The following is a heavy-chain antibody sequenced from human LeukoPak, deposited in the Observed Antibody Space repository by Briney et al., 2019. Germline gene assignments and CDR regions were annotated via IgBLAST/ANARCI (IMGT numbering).Heavy chain of an antibody. CDR3: AKAANYDILTGYYLDY. V-gene: IGHV3-23*01. CDR2: ITGGGDTT. J-gene: IGHJ4*02. D-gene: IGHD3-9*01. CDR1: GFTLSSYE. Sequence: GGSLRLSCIVSGFTLSSYEMSWIRQAPGKGLEWVSAITGGGDTTYYADSVKGRFTISRDNSKNTLYLQMNNLRAEDTAIYYCAKAANYDILTGYYLDYWGQGTLVTVSS.